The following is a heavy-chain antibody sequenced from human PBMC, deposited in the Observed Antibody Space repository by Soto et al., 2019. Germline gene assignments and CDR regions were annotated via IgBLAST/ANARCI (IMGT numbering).Heavy chain of an antibody. CDR3: ARVRLYSSSSRDYYYYGMDV. D-gene: IGHD6-6*01. V-gene: IGHV3-30*04. CDR2: ISNDGGNK. J-gene: IGHJ6*02. Sequence: QVQVVESGGGVVQPGRSPRLSCAASGFTFSSYAMHWVRQAPGKGLEWVAVISNDGGNKYYADSVKGRFTISRDTSKNTLYLQMNSLRAEDTAVYYCARVRLYSSSSRDYYYYGMDVWGQGTTVTVSS. CDR1: GFTFSSYA.